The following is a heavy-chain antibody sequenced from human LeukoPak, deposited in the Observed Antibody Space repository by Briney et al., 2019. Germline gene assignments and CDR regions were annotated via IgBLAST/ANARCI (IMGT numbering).Heavy chain of an antibody. D-gene: IGHD3-10*01. Sequence: SETLSLTCTVSGGSISSYYWGWIRQPPGKGLEWIGNINYSGCTYYNPSLKSRVTISIDTSKNQFSLKLRSVTAADTAVYYCARGAATMVRGVIISVWGQGTLVTVSS. CDR3: ARGAATMVRGVIISV. CDR1: GGSISSYY. V-gene: IGHV4-39*07. J-gene: IGHJ4*02. CDR2: INYSGCT.